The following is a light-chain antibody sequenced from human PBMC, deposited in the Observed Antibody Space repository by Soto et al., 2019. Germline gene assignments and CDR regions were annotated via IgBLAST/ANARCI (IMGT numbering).Light chain of an antibody. CDR3: RSYAGSSPGAL. CDR1: SSDVGSYNL. Sequence: QSALTQPASVSGSPGQSITISCTGTSSDVGSYNLVSWYQQHPGKAPKLMIYEVSKRPSGVSNRFSGSKSGNTASLTISGLQAEDEADHYCRSYAGSSPGALFGGGTKLTVL. V-gene: IGLV2-23*02. CDR2: EVS. J-gene: IGLJ2*01.